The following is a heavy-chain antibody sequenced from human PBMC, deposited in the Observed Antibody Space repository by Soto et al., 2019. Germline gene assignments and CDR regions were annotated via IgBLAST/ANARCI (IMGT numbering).Heavy chain of an antibody. J-gene: IGHJ5*02. D-gene: IGHD6-19*01. V-gene: IGHV4-59*01. CDR1: DGTIRSYY. CDR3: ARLDAVAGSSELDP. CDR2: IYYSGST. Sequence: SEPLSLPCTVSDGTIRSYYGSWIRQPPGKGLEWIGYIYYSGSTNYNPSLKSRVTISVDTSKNQFSLKLSSVTAADTAVYYCARLDAVAGSSELDPWGQGTLVTVS.